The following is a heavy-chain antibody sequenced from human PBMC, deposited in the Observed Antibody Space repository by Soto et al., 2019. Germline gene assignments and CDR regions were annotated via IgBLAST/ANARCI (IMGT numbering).Heavy chain of an antibody. CDR1: GGSVSSSRYY. Sequence: SETLSLTCTVSGGSVSSSRYYWNWIRQPPGKGLEWTGYIYYSGSTSYNPSLKSRVTISVDTSKNQFSLKVSSVTAADTAVYYCARDTSGSYYYYGMDVWGQGTTVTVSS. CDR2: IYYSGST. V-gene: IGHV4-61*01. D-gene: IGHD3-10*01. CDR3: ARDTSGSYYYYGMDV. J-gene: IGHJ6*02.